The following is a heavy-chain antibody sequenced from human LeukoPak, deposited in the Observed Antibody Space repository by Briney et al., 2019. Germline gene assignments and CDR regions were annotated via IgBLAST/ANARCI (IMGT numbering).Heavy chain of an antibody. CDR2: VKSRDVGRTT. D-gene: IGHD5-12*01. CDR1: GFTFSNVW. J-gene: IGHJ5*02. V-gene: IGHV3-15*01. CDR3: TTDFLQEYSGS. Sequence: GGSLRLSCAASGFTFSNVWMTWVRQAPGKGLECVGRVKSRDVGRTTDYAAPVKGRFTISRDDSKNTVYLQMMSLQTEDTAVYYCTTDFLQEYSGSWGQGTLVTVSS.